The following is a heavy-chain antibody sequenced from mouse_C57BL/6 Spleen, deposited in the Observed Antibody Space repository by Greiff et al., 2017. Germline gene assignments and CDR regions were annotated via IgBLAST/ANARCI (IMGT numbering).Heavy chain of an antibody. J-gene: IGHJ3*01. D-gene: IGHD2-4*01. CDR3: ARFYDYDEDFAY. CDR2: INPGSGGT. V-gene: IGHV1-54*01. CDR1: GYAFTNYL. Sequence: QVQLKESGAELVRPGTSVKVSCKASGYAFTNYLIEWVKQRPGQGLEWIGVINPGSGGTNYNEKFKGKATLTADKSSSTAYMQLSSLTSEDSAVYFCARFYDYDEDFAYWGQGTLVTVSA.